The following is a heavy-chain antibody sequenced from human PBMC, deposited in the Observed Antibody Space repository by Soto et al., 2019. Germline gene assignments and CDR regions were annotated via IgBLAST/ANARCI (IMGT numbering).Heavy chain of an antibody. V-gene: IGHV3-53*01. D-gene: IGHD7-27*01. CDR1: GFTVSSNY. J-gene: IGHJ4*02. CDR2: IYSGGST. CDR3: ASLNWGSGYFDY. Sequence: GGSLRLSCAASGFTVSSNYMSWVRQAPGKGLEWVSVIYSGGSTYYADSVKGRFTISSDNSKNTLYLQMNSLRAEDTAGSYCASLNWGSGYFDYWGQGTLVTVSS.